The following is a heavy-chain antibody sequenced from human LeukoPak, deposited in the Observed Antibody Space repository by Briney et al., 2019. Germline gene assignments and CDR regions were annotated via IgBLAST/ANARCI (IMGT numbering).Heavy chain of an antibody. CDR3: ARDRGDHYYLDY. CDR1: GFIFSDCW. CDR2: IKQDGSRI. V-gene: IGHV3-7*01. D-gene: IGHD4-17*01. J-gene: IGHJ4*02. Sequence: GGSLRLSCSASGFIFSDCWMTWVRQAPGKGLEWVANIKQDGSRIHYVDSVKGRFTISKDNAKNSLYLEMNSLRAEDTGVYYCARDRGDHYYLDYWGQGTLVTVSS.